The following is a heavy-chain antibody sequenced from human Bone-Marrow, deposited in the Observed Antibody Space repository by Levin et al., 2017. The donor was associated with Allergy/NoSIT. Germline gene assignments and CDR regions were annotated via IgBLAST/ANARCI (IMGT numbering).Heavy chain of an antibody. V-gene: IGHV3-53*01. CDR3: AKCSGWYGKGYFDL. J-gene: IGHJ2*01. D-gene: IGHD6-19*01. CDR1: GFTVSGNY. Sequence: ETLSLTCAASGFTVSGNYMSWVRQAPGKGLEWVSVIYSGGDTKYTDSVTGRFTISRDDSKNTLYLQMNSLRVEDTAVYYCAKCSGWYGKGYFDLWGRGTLVTVSS. CDR2: IYSGGDT.